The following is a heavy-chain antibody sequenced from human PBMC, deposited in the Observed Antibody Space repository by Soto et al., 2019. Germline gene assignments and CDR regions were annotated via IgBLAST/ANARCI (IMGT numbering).Heavy chain of an antibody. V-gene: IGHV3-33*01. CDR1: GFTFSSYG. CDR2: IWYDGSNK. CDR3: ARDPTTDYGLDV. J-gene: IGHJ6*02. Sequence: PGGSLRLSCAASGFTFSSYGMHWVRQAPGKGLEWVAVIWYDGSNKYYADSVKGRFTISRDNSKNTLYLQMNSLRAEDTAVYYCARDPTTDYGLDVWGQGTTVTVSS. D-gene: IGHD1-1*01.